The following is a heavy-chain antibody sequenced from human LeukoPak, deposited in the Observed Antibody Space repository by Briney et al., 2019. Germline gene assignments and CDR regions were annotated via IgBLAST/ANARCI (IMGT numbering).Heavy chain of an antibody. CDR1: GFTFSSYA. Sequence: GSLRLSCAASGFTFSSYAMSWIRQPPGKGLEWIGYIYYSGSTNYNPSLKSRVTISVDTSKNQFSLKLSSVTAADTAVYYCARSTGYSSGWYGIRGQGTLVTVSS. J-gene: IGHJ4*02. V-gene: IGHV4-59*01. CDR3: ARSTGYSSGWYGI. CDR2: IYYSGST. D-gene: IGHD6-19*01.